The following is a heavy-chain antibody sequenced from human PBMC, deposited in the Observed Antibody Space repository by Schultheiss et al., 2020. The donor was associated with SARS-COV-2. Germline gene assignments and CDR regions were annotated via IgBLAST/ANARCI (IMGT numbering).Heavy chain of an antibody. CDR3: ARAGYGYGMDV. CDR2: IYYSGST. J-gene: IGHJ6*02. Sequence: SETLSLTCTVSGGSISSSSYYWGWIRQPPGKGLEWIGSIYYSGSTYYNPSLKSRVTISVDTSKNQFSLKLSSVTAADTAVYYCARAGYGYGMDVWGQGTTVTVSS. V-gene: IGHV4-39*07. CDR1: GGSISSSSYY. D-gene: IGHD6-13*01.